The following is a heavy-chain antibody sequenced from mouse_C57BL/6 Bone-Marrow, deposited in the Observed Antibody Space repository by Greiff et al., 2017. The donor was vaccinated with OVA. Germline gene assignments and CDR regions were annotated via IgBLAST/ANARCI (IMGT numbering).Heavy chain of an antibody. CDR3: ARKGQAIDY. D-gene: IGHD3-2*02. V-gene: IGHV1-81*01. CDR2: IYPRSGNT. CDR1: GYTFTSYG. Sequence: QVQLKQSGAELARPGASVKLSCKASGYTFTSYGISWVKQRTGQGLEWIGEIYPRSGNTYYNEKFKGKATLTADKSSSTAYMELRSLTSEDAVVYFCARKGQAIDYWGQGTTLTVSS. J-gene: IGHJ2*01.